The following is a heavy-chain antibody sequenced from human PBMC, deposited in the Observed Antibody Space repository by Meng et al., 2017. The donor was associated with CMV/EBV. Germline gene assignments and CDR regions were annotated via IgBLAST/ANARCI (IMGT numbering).Heavy chain of an antibody. CDR3: ARGDRTIFGVVIAYGMDV. Sequence: SQTLSLTCAVYGGSFSGSYWSWIRQPPGKGLEWIGEINHSGSTNYNPSLKSRVTISVDTSKNQFSLKLSSVTAADTAVYYCARGDRTIFGVVIAYGMDVWGQGTTVTVSS. J-gene: IGHJ6*02. D-gene: IGHD3-3*01. CDR1: GGSFSGSY. V-gene: IGHV4-34*01. CDR2: INHSGST.